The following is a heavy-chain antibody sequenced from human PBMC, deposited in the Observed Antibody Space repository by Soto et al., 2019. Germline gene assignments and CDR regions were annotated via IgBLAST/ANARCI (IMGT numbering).Heavy chain of an antibody. CDR1: GFSVSSKY. J-gene: IGHJ6*04. V-gene: IGHV3-66*01. D-gene: IGHD2-8*01. CDR3: TRDDVHYNGDRYYGVPMDV. Sequence: EVQLVESGGDLVQPGGSLRLSCAASGFSVSSKYMSWVRQAPGKGLEWVSLIQSGGTTYYAGSVKGRFTISRDYSENTLFLQINSLSVEDTAVYYCTRDDVHYNGDRYYGVPMDVWGKGTTVPVSA. CDR2: IQSGGTT.